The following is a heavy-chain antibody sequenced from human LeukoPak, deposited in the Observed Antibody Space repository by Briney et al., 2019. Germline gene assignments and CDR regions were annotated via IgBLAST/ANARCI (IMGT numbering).Heavy chain of an antibody. D-gene: IGHD6-19*01. CDR2: IYPGESDT. V-gene: IGHV5-51*01. CDR3: ARLHYSSGWYSRPRKNYFYY. Sequence: GESFQTSCQASGDPFTSYTIGWARPLPGKGLKWMGIIYPGESDTRNSPSLQGQVTISADPSISTAYLQWSSLKASDTGVYYGARLHYSSGWYSRPRKNYFYYWGQGTLVTVSS. CDR1: GDPFTSYT. J-gene: IGHJ4*02.